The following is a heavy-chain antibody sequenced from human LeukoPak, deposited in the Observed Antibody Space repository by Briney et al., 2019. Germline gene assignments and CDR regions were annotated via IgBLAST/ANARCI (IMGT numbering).Heavy chain of an antibody. Sequence: SVKVSCKASGGTFSSYAISWVRQAPGQGLEWMGGIMPIFGTSNYAQKFQGRVTITADESTSTAYMELSSLRSEDTAVYYCARDVTTYYYDSSGPGYMDVWGKGTTVTVSS. CDR3: ARDVTTYYYDSSGPGYMDV. CDR1: GGTFSSYA. V-gene: IGHV1-69*13. D-gene: IGHD3-22*01. CDR2: IMPIFGTS. J-gene: IGHJ6*03.